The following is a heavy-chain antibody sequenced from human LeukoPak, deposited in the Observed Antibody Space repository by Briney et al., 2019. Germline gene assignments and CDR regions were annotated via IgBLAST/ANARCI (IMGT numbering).Heavy chain of an antibody. CDR3: ARGGGYYDSSGSTYYFDY. Sequence: GGSLRLSCAASGFTFSSYAMHWVRQAPGKGLEWVAVISYDGSNKYYADSVKGRFTISRDNSKNTLYLQMDSLRAEDTAVYYCARGGGYYDSSGSTYYFDYWGQGTLVTVSS. J-gene: IGHJ4*02. D-gene: IGHD3-22*01. V-gene: IGHV3-30-3*01. CDR2: ISYDGSNK. CDR1: GFTFSSYA.